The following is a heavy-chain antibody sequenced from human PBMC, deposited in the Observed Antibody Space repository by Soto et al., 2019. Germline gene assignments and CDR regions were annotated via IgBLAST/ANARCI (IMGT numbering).Heavy chain of an antibody. CDR2: ISWSSGSI. Sequence: EVQLVESGGGLVQPGRSLRLSCAASGFTFDDYAMHWVRQAPGKGLEWVSGISWSSGSIGYADSVKGRFTISRDNAKNSLYLQMNSLRAEDTALYYCAKDRNYYYYYMDVWGKGTTVTVSS. CDR3: AKDRNYYYYYMDV. J-gene: IGHJ6*03. V-gene: IGHV3-9*01. CDR1: GFTFDDYA.